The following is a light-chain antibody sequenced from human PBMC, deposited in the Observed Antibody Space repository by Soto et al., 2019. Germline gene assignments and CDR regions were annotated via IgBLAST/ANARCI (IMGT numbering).Light chain of an antibody. CDR3: QVWDSSSALFV. V-gene: IGLV3-21*04. J-gene: IGLJ3*02. Sequence: SYELTQPPSVSVAPGKTARITCGGNNIGSKSVHWYQQKPGQAPVLVIYYDSDRPSGIPERFSGSNSGNTATLTISRVEAGDEAHYYCQVWDSSSALFVFGGGTQLTVL. CDR2: YDS. CDR1: NIGSKS.